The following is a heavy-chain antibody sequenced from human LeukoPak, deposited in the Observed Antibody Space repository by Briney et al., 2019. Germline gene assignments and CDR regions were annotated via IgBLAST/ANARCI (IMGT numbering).Heavy chain of an antibody. Sequence: GGSLRLSCAASGFTFSSYSMNWVRQAPGKGLEWVSYISSSSSTIYYADSVKGRFTISRDNAKNSLYLQMNSLRAEDTAVYYCASYCSSTSCYTGPLDAFDIWGQGTMVTVSS. CDR2: ISSSSSTI. CDR3: ASYCSSTSCYTGPLDAFDI. CDR1: GFTFSSYS. D-gene: IGHD2-2*02. V-gene: IGHV3-48*01. J-gene: IGHJ3*02.